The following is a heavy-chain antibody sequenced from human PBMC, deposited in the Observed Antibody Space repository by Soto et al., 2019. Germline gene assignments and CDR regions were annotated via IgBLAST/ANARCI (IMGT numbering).Heavy chain of an antibody. V-gene: IGHV3-23*01. CDR3: APMGV. J-gene: IGHJ6*02. CDR2: ISGSDNST. Sequence: EVQLLESGGGLVQPGGSLRLSCAASGFTFSSYAMSWVRQAPGKGLEWVSAISGSDNSTYYADSVKGRFTISRDNSKNTLYLRRSRLRADDTAVYYWAPMGVWGQGTTVTVSS. CDR1: GFTFSSYA.